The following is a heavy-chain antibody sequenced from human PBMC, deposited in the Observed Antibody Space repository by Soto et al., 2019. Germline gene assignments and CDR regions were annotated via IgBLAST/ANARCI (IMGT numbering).Heavy chain of an antibody. J-gene: IGHJ4*02. V-gene: IGHV2-5*02. CDR3: AHIVVAGLGYYFDY. Sequence: TLKESGPKLVKPTQTLTLTCTFSGFSLSSTRMAVGWIRQPPGKALEWLALIYWDDDKRYSPFLKSRLTITKDTSKNQVVLTMPNMDPVDTARYYCAHIVVAGLGYYFDYWGQGTLVTVSS. D-gene: IGHD6-19*01. CDR2: IYWDDDK. CDR1: GFSLSSTRMA.